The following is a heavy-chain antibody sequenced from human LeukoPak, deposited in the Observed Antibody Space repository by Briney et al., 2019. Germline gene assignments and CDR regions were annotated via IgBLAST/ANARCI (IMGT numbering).Heavy chain of an antibody. Sequence: GRSLRLSCAASGFTFSSYGMHWVRQAPGKGLEWVAVIWYDGSNKYYADSVKGRFTISRDNSKNTLYLQMNSLRAEDTAVYYCAREDYYDSSGYYYRSYYFDYWGQGTLVTVSS. CDR3: AREDYYDSSGYYYRSYYFDY. V-gene: IGHV3-33*01. CDR2: IWYDGSNK. D-gene: IGHD3-22*01. CDR1: GFTFSSYG. J-gene: IGHJ4*02.